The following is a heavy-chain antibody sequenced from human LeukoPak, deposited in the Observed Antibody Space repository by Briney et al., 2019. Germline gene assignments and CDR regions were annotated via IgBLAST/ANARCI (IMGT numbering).Heavy chain of an antibody. CDR2: TFYRSKWYY. CDR3: ARENTLVRGTRNPFDY. J-gene: IGHJ4*02. CDR1: GDSVSSNDAA. Sequence: SQTLSLTCAISGDSVSSNDAAWNWIRQCPSRGLEWLGRTFYRSKWYYDSAVSVKSRITINPDTSKNQFSLQLNSVTPEDTAVYNCARENTLVRGTRNPFDYWGRGTLVTVSS. V-gene: IGHV6-1*01. D-gene: IGHD3-10*01.